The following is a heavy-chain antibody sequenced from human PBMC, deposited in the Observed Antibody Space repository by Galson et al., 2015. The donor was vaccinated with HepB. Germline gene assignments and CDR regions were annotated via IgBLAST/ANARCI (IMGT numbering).Heavy chain of an antibody. V-gene: IGHV1-46*01. CDR3: ARGNYGDDDAFDY. CDR2: INPGAGSA. CDR1: GYRFTNYH. D-gene: IGHD4-17*01. J-gene: IGHJ4*02. Sequence: SVKVSCKASGYRFTNYHIHWARQAPGQGLEWMGKINPGAGSANYAQKFQGRVTMTRDTSTSTVHMELNTLRTEDTAVYFCARGNYGDDDAFDYWGQGTLVTVSS.